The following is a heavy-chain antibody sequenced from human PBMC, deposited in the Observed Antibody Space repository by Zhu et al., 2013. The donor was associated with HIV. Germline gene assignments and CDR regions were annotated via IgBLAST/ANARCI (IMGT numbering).Heavy chain of an antibody. CDR3: TRSYDSTDYYSY. CDR2: IIPIFGTT. D-gene: IGHD3-22*01. J-gene: IGHJ4*02. V-gene: IGHV1-69*01. Sequence: QVQLVQSGAEVKKPGSSVKVSCKASGDTFSRYPITWVRQAPGQGLEWMGGIIPIFGTTNYAQKFQGRVTFTADESTSTAYVELSSLRSEDTAVYYCTRSYDSTDYYSYWGQGPWSRLL. CDR1: GDTFSRYP.